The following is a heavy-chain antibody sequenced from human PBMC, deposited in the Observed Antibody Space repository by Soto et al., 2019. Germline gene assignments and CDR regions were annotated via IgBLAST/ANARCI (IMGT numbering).Heavy chain of an antibody. CDR2: ISAYNGNT. Sequence: QVQLVQSGADLKKPEASVKVSCKTSGYASIDYGITWVRQAPGQGLEWIRWISAYNGNTLYARNLQDRVTMTIDTATNTAHMALRSLRTGDTALYYCTSCARVTPFGECGFGPWGQGTLVTVPS. J-gene: IGHJ5*02. D-gene: IGHD3-16*01. V-gene: IGHV1-18*01. CDR1: GYASIDYG. CDR3: TSCARVTPFGECGFGP.